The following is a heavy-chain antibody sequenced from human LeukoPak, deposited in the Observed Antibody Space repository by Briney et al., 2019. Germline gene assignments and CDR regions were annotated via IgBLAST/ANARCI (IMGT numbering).Heavy chain of an antibody. CDR2: ISSSSSYI. CDR1: GFTFSSYS. D-gene: IGHD6-13*01. Sequence: GGSLRLSCAASGFTFSSYSMNWARQAPGKGLEWVSSISSSSSYIYYADSVKGRFTISRDNAKNSLYLQMNSLRAEDTAVYYCARDRGSIAAAGTRPTYGMDVWGQGTTVTVSS. CDR3: ARDRGSIAAAGTRPTYGMDV. J-gene: IGHJ6*02. V-gene: IGHV3-21*01.